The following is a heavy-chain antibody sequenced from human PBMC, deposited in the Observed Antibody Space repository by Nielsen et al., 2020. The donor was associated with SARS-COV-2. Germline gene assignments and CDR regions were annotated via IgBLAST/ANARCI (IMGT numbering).Heavy chain of an antibody. CDR2: ISPSGST. D-gene: IGHD6-19*01. Sequence: SETLSLTCAVYGGSFTNYYWSWIRQPPGKRMEWIGEISPSGSTNSSPSFKSRVTISVDTSKNQFFLRLSSVTAADTAVYYCARKTSVAGVDYWGQGTLVNVSS. CDR3: ARKTSVAGVDY. J-gene: IGHJ4*02. V-gene: IGHV4-34*01. CDR1: GGSFTNYY.